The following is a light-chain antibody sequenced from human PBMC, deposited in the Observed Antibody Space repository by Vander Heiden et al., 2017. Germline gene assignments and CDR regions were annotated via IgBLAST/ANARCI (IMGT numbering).Light chain of an antibody. CDR1: TSNTGTIT. V-gene: IGLV1-44*01. Sequence: QAVLIQPPSASGTPGQWVTISCAGGTSNTGTITVTWYQQLPRTAPQLLIYNNNKGPSGVPYRFSGSKSGTSTCLGVSGLLSEDQADYDCAAWDYRLNGVLCGG. J-gene: IGLJ2*01. CDR3: AAWDYRLNGVL. CDR2: NNN.